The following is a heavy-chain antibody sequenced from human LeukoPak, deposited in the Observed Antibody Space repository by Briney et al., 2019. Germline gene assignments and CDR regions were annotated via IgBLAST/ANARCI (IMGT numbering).Heavy chain of an antibody. CDR3: ARGKGYFDWFDY. CDR1: GFTVSSNY. CDR2: IYSGGST. Sequence: GGSLRLSCAASGFTVSSNYMSWVRKAPGKGLKWVSVIYSGGSTYYADSVKGRFTISRDNSKNTLYLQMNSLRAEDTAVYYCARGKGYFDWFDYWGQGTLVTVSS. D-gene: IGHD3-9*01. V-gene: IGHV3-53*01. J-gene: IGHJ4*02.